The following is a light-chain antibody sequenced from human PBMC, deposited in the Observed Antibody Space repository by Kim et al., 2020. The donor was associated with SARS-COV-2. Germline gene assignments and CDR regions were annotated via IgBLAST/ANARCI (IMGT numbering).Light chain of an antibody. J-gene: IGKJ1*01. CDR1: QSAGTN. Sequence: EIVMTQSPATLSVSPGERATLSSRASQSAGTNLAWYQHKPGQAPRLLISDSSTRATGIPARFSGSGSGTEFTLTISSLQSEDFALYYCQQYNDWPWTFGPGTKVDIK. CDR2: DSS. CDR3: QQYNDWPWT. V-gene: IGKV3-15*01.